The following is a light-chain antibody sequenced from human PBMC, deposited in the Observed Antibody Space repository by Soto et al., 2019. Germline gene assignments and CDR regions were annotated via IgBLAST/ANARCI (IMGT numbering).Light chain of an antibody. J-gene: IGLJ1*01. CDR2: DVS. CDR3: SSYTSSSTLGGV. V-gene: IGLV2-14*01. Sequence: QSVLTQPASVSGSPGQSITISCTGTSSDINGYNYVSWYQQHPGKAPKLMIYDVSNRPSGVSNRFSGSKSGNTASLTISGLQAEDEADYYCSSYTSSSTLGGVFGTGTKVTVL. CDR1: SSDINGYNY.